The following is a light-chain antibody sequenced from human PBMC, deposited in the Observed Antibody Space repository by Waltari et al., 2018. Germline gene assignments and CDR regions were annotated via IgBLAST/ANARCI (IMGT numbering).Light chain of an antibody. V-gene: IGKV1-33*01. Sequence: DILMTHSPPSLSASVGDRVTITCQASQDISNSLNWYQQKPGKAPKLLINDASNLQAGVPSRFSGSGSGTNFVFIISSVRPEDVATYYCQQHDNLPLTFGQGTRLEIK. J-gene: IGKJ5*01. CDR3: QQHDNLPLT. CDR2: DAS. CDR1: QDISNS.